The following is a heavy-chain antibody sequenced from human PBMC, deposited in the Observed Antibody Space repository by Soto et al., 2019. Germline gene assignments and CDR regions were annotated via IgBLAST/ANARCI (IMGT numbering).Heavy chain of an antibody. CDR2: INHSGST. CDR3: ARVSSAQGTIDDFWSGSIIDY. Sequence: PSETLSLTCAVYGGSFSGYYWSWIRQPPGKGLEWIGEINHSGSTNYNPSLKSRVTISVDTSKNQFSLKLSSVTAADTAVYYCARVSSAQGTIDDFWSGSIIDYWGQGTLVTVSS. D-gene: IGHD3-3*01. CDR1: GGSFSGYY. V-gene: IGHV4-34*01. J-gene: IGHJ4*02.